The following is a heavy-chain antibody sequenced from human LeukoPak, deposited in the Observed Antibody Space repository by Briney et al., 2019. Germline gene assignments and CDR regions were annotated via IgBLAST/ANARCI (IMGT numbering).Heavy chain of an antibody. CDR2: IRGNAGTT. J-gene: IGHJ4*02. CDR1: GFIFSNYA. Sequence: GGSLRLSCAASGFIFSNYAMIWVRQAPGKGLEWVSSIRGNAGTTYYADSVKGRFNIFRDNSKNMLYLQMNSLRVEDTAVYYCARGPSGYHNTGGQGTLVTVSS. CDR3: ARGPSGYHNT. D-gene: IGHD5-12*01. V-gene: IGHV3-23*01.